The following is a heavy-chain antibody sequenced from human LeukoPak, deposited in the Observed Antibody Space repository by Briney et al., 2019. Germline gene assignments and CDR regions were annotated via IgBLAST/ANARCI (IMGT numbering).Heavy chain of an antibody. V-gene: IGHV3-30*02. CDR3: AKEGDYYGSGSYRDGFDI. J-gene: IGHJ3*02. D-gene: IGHD3-10*01. CDR1: GFTFSTHG. Sequence: GGSLRLSCAASGFTFSTHGMHWVRQAPGKGLEWVGFIRYDGINKYYADSVKGRFTISRDSFKNTLYLQMNSLRPEDTAVYYCAKEGDYYGSGSYRDGFDIWGQGTRATVSS. CDR2: IRYDGINK.